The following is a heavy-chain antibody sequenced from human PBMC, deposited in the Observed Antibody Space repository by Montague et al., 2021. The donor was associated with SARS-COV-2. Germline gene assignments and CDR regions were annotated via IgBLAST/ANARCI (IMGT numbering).Heavy chain of an antibody. J-gene: IGHJ4*02. CDR3: VKDFVTTVGGVIVPNYFDD. CDR2: VFYDGTNE. CDR1: GFSFSGYG. D-gene: IGHD3-16*02. Sequence: SLRLSCAASGFSFSGYGMHWVRQAPGKGLEWLAVVFYDGTNEFYADSVKGRFTISRDNSNNILYLQMRSLRADDTALYYCVKDFVTTVGGVIVPNYFDDWGQGTRVTVSS. V-gene: IGHV3-30*18.